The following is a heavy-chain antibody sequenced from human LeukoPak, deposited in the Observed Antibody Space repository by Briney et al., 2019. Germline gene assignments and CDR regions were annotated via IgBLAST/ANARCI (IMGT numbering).Heavy chain of an antibody. V-gene: IGHV4-31*03. Sequence: PSETLSLTCTVSGDSISSGAYYWTWFRQYPGTGLEWIGYISHIGTTYNNPSLKSRVSISVDTSRNQLSLRLTSVTAADTAVYYCARGVQGWFAPWGQGTLVTVSS. D-gene: IGHD3-10*01. CDR2: ISHIGTT. CDR1: GDSISSGAYY. J-gene: IGHJ5*02. CDR3: ARGVQGWFAP.